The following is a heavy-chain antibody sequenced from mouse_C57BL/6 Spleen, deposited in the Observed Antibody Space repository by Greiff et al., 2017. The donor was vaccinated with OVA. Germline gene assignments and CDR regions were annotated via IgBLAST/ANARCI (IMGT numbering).Heavy chain of an antibody. CDR2: IYPGSGST. J-gene: IGHJ3*01. Sequence: QVQLQQPGAELVKPGASVKMSCKASGYTFTSYWITWVKQRPGQGLEWIGDIYPGSGSTNYNEKFKSKATLPVDTSSSTAYMQLSSLTSEDSAVYCCARSGNYYYDDWCAYWGQGTLVTVSA. D-gene: IGHD2-4*01. V-gene: IGHV1-55*01. CDR1: GYTFTSYW. CDR3: ARSGNYYYDDWCAY.